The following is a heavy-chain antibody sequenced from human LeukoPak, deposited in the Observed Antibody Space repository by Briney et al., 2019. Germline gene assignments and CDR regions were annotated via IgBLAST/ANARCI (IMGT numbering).Heavy chain of an antibody. CDR1: GFTFSSYS. CDR3: ARDKNRGYCSSTSCYPTGFDY. Sequence: GGSLRLSCAASGFTFSSYSMNWVRQAPGKGLEWVSYISSSSSTIYYADSVKGRFTISRDNAKNSLYLQMNGLRAEDTAVYYCARDKNRGYCSSTSCYPTGFDYWGQGTLVTVSS. CDR2: ISSSSSTI. V-gene: IGHV3-48*01. J-gene: IGHJ4*02. D-gene: IGHD2-2*01.